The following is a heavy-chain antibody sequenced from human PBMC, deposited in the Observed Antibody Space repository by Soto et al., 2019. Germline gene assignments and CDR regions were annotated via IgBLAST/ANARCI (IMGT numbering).Heavy chain of an antibody. V-gene: IGHV3-23*01. CDR3: AKRGSGSYFDY. Sequence: EVQLLESGGGLVQPGGSLRLSCAASGFTFSSYATNWVRQAPGKGLEWVSVISGSGGSTYYADSVKGRFTISRDNSKNTLYLQMNSLRAEDTAVYYCAKRGSGSYFDYWGQGTLVTVSS. J-gene: IGHJ4*02. CDR1: GFTFSSYA. D-gene: IGHD1-26*01. CDR2: ISGSGGST.